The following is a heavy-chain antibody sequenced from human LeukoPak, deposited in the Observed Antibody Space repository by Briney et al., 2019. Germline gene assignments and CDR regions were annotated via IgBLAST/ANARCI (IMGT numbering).Heavy chain of an antibody. Sequence: GGSLRLSCAASGFTVSSNYMSWVRQAPGKRPEWVANMNIDGSEKYYADSVKGRFSISRDNARNSVYLQMASLRVEDTAVYYCGGDPGEWELQFDSGGQGPRVTVSS. CDR1: GFTVSSNY. D-gene: IGHD1-26*01. CDR3: GGDPGEWELQFDS. CDR2: MNIDGSEK. J-gene: IGHJ4*02. V-gene: IGHV3-7*01.